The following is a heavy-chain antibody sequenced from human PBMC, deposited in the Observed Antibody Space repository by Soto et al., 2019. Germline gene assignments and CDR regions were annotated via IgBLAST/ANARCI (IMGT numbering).Heavy chain of an antibody. CDR2: IKQDGSKK. V-gene: IGHV3-7*01. CDR3: ARDRIAAADYWYFDL. Sequence: PGGSLRLSCAASGFTFSIYWMSWVRQAPGKGLEWVANIKQDGSKKYYVDSVKGRFTISRDNAKNALYLQMNSLRAEDTAVYYCARDRIAAADYWYFDLWGRGTLVTVSS. J-gene: IGHJ2*01. D-gene: IGHD6-13*01. CDR1: GFTFSIYW.